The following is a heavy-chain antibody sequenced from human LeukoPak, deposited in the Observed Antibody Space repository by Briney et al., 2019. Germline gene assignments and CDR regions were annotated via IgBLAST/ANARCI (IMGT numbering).Heavy chain of an antibody. CDR1: GFTFSSYA. Sequence: GGSLRLSCAASGFTFSSYAMSWVRQAPGKGLEWVSAISGSGGSTYYADSVKGRFTISRDNSKNTLYLQMNSLRAEDTAVYYCAKGYYDSSGYYYDDYWGQGTLVTVSS. CDR2: ISGSGGST. J-gene: IGHJ4*02. D-gene: IGHD3-22*01. V-gene: IGHV3-23*01. CDR3: AKGYYDSSGYYYDDY.